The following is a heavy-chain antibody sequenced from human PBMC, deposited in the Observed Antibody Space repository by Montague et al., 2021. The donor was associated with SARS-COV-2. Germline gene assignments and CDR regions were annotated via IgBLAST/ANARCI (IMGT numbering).Heavy chain of an antibody. J-gene: IGHJ6*02. CDR1: GFSFSSYE. D-gene: IGHD2-15*01. CDR3: ARDVDPNSWDGMDV. CDR2: ISSGSGSSI. V-gene: IGHV3-48*03. Sequence: SLRLSCAASGFSFSSYEMNWARQAPGNGLEWISYISSGSGSSIHXXDSVRGRFTISRANAKNSLYLQMNGLRAEDTAIYYCARDVDPNSWDGMDVWGQGTTVTVSS.